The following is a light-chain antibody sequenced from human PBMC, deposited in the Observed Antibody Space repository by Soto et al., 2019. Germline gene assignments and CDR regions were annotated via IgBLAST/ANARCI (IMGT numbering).Light chain of an antibody. CDR3: SSYTSSNTPVV. J-gene: IGLJ2*01. V-gene: IGLV2-14*01. CDR2: EVS. CDR1: SSDVGGYNY. Sequence: QSVLTQPASVSGSPGQSITISCTGTSSDVGGYNYVSWYQHHPGKAPKLMIYEVSNRPSGVSNRFSGSKSGNTASLTISGLQAEDEADYYCSSYTSSNTPVVFGGGTQLTVL.